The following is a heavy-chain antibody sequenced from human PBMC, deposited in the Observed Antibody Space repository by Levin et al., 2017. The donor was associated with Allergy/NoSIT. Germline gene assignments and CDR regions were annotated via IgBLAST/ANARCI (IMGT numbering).Heavy chain of an antibody. J-gene: IGHJ6*02. CDR3: ARVAAAGLSYYYYGMDV. CDR1: GFTFSSYA. D-gene: IGHD6-13*01. CDR2: ISYDGSNK. V-gene: IGHV3-30-3*01. Sequence: SGGSLRLSCAASGFTFSSYAMHWVRQAPGKGLEWVAVISYDGSNKYYADSVKGRFTISRDNSKNTLYLQMNSLRAEDTAVYYCARVAAAGLSYYYYGMDVWGQGTTVTVSS.